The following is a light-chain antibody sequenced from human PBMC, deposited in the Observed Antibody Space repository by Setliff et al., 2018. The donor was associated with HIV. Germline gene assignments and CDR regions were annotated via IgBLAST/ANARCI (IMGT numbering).Light chain of an antibody. CDR1: SSDVGTYNY. Sequence: QSALTQPASVSGSPGQSITISCTGTSSDVGTYNYVSWYRQHPGKAPKLMIYEVSNRPSGVSNRFSGSKSGNTASLTISGLQAEDEADYYCSSYTSNNLYVFGTGTRAPS. CDR2: EVS. V-gene: IGLV2-14*01. CDR3: SSYTSNNLYV. J-gene: IGLJ1*01.